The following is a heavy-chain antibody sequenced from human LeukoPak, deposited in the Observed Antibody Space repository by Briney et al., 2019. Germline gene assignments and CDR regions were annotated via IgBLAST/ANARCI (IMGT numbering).Heavy chain of an antibody. V-gene: IGHV1-2*06. J-gene: IGHJ4*02. CDR2: INPNSGGT. CDR1: GYTFTGYY. CDR3: ARDRYALTFDY. D-gene: IGHD3-16*01. Sequence: ASVKVSCKASGYTFTGYYMHWMRQAPGQGLEWMGRINPNSGGTNYAQKFQGRVTMTRDTSISTAYMELSRLRSDDTAVYYCARDRYALTFDYWGQGTLVTVSS.